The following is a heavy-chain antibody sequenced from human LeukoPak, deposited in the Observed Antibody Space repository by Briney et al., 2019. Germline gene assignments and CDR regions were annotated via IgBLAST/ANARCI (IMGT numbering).Heavy chain of an antibody. J-gene: IGHJ4*02. Sequence: GGSLRLSCAASGFTFSGFGMSWVRQAPGKGLEWVSTISGSGTNTYYADSVKGRFTISRDNSKNTLYLQMNSLRAEDTAVYYCAKGSVVVIATNYFDYWGQGTLVTVSS. V-gene: IGHV3-23*01. CDR3: AKGSVVVIATNYFDY. CDR2: ISGSGTNT. CDR1: GFTFSGFG. D-gene: IGHD2-15*01.